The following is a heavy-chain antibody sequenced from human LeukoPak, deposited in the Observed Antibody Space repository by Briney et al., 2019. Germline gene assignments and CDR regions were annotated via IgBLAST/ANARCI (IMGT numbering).Heavy chain of an antibody. CDR1: GGSFSGYY. CDR2: INHSGST. J-gene: IGHJ6*03. CDR3: ARARGYGEYYYYYMDV. Sequence: SESLSLTCAVYGGSFSGYYLSCIRQPPGNGLELIGEINHSGSTNYNPSLKSRVTISVDTSKNQFSLKLSSVTAADTAVYYCARARGYGEYYYYYMDVWGKGTTVTVSS. D-gene: IGHD4-17*01. V-gene: IGHV4-34*01.